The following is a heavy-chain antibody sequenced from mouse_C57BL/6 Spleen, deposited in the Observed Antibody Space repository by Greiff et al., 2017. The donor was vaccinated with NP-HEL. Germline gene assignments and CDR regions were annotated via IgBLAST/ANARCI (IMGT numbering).Heavy chain of an antibody. Sequence: VQLQQSGAELVRPGASVTLSCKASGYTFTDYEMHWVKQTPVHGLEWIGAIDPETGGTAYNQKFKGKAILTADKSSSPAYMELRSLTSEDSAVYYCTRGYFDVWGTGTTVTVSS. V-gene: IGHV1-15*01. CDR3: TRGYFDV. CDR1: GYTFTDYE. J-gene: IGHJ1*03. CDR2: IDPETGGT.